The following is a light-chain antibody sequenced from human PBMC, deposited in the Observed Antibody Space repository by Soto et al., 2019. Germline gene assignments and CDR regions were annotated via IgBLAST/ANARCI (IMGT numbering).Light chain of an antibody. CDR3: QAWDSGTVV. CDR1: TLGSKF. J-gene: IGLJ2*01. V-gene: IGLV3-1*01. Sequence: SYELTQPPSVSVSPGHTANITCSGNTLGSKFDFWYQQKAGQSPMVVIYEDTKRPSGIPERFSGSNSGNTATLTISGTQAMDEADFYCQAWDSGTVVFGGGTKLTVL. CDR2: EDT.